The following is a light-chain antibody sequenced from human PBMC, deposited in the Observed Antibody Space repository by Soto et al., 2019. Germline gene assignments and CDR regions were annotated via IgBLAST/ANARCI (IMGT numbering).Light chain of an antibody. J-gene: IGKJ3*01. CDR1: QSVNSN. CDR3: QQYNSWPLT. CDR2: AAS. Sequence: EIVMTQSPVTLSVSPGERATLSCRASQSVNSNLAWYQQKPGQALRLLIYAASTGATGIPARFSGSGSGSDFTLTISSLQSEDFAVYYCQQYNSWPLTFGPGTKVDIK. V-gene: IGKV3-15*01.